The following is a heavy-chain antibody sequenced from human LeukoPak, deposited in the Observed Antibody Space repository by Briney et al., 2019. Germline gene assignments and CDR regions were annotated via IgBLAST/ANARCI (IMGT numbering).Heavy chain of an antibody. D-gene: IGHD3-22*01. CDR2: IKSKTDGGTT. Sequence: GGSLRLSCAASGFTFSNAWMSWVRQAPGKGLEWVGRIKSKTDGGTTDYAAPVKGRFTISRDDSKNTLYLQMNSLKTEDTAVYYCTTARHPYYYDSSGYYFDYWGQGTLVTVSS. V-gene: IGHV3-15*01. CDR1: GFTFSNAW. CDR3: TTARHPYYYDSSGYYFDY. J-gene: IGHJ4*02.